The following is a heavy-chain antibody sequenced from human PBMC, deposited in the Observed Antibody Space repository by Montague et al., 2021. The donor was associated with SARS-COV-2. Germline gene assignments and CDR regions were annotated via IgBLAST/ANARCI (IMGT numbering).Heavy chain of an antibody. J-gene: IGHJ4*02. V-gene: IGHV3-9*01. CDR2: VDWSSGFF. CDR3: AKAPWGSDWYYFDY. D-gene: IGHD3-9*01. Sequence: SLRLSCAASGFTFDDYAMHWVGQAPGAGLEWVAGVDWSSGFFAYADSVRGRFTISRDNAKNSLYLQMNSLKVEDTALYYCAKAPWGSDWYYFDYWGQGTLVTVSS. CDR1: GFTFDDYA.